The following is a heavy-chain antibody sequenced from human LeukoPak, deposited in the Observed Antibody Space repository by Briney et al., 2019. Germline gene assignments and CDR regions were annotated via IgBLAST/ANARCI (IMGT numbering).Heavy chain of an antibody. Sequence: HPGRSLRLSCAASGFTFSGYAMSWVRQAPGKGLEWVSAVSSSGGSTYYADSVKGRFTFSRDNSKNTLYLQMNSLRAEDTAVYYCAKGQSSSWSCPFDYWGQGILVTVSS. D-gene: IGHD6-13*01. V-gene: IGHV3-23*01. J-gene: IGHJ4*02. CDR3: AKGQSSSWSCPFDY. CDR1: GFTFSGYA. CDR2: VSSSGGST.